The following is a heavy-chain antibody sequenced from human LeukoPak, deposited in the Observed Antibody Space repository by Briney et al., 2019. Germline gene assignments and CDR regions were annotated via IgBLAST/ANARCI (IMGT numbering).Heavy chain of an antibody. J-gene: IGHJ3*02. CDR1: GFTFSTYS. V-gene: IGHV3-48*02. CDR2: ITGSSNTI. Sequence: GGSLRLSCAASGFTFSTYSMNWVRQAPGKGLEWVSYITGSSNTISYADSVKGRFTMSRDNAKNSLYLQMNSLRDEDTAIYYCARDKDYAFDIWGQGTMITVFS. CDR3: ARDKDYAFDI.